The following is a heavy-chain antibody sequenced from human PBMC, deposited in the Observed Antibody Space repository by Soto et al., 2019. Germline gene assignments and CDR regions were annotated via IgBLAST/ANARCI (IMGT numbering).Heavy chain of an antibody. V-gene: IGHV4-30-4*01. CDR3: ARVDSSGHDPYYSDY. J-gene: IGHJ4*02. CDR2: IYYSGST. Sequence: SETLSLTCTVSGGSVSSGDYYWSWIRQPPGKGLEWIGYIYYSGSTHYNPSLKSRVTMSIDTSKNQFSLKLSSVTAADTAVYDCARVDSSGHDPYYSDYWGQGTLVTVSS. D-gene: IGHD3-22*01. CDR1: GGSVSSGDYY.